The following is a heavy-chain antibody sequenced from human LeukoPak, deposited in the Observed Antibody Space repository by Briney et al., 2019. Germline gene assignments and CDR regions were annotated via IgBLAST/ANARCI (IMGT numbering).Heavy chain of an antibody. V-gene: IGHV4-39*01. D-gene: IGHD3-16*01. J-gene: IGHJ4*02. Sequence: SETLSLTCTVSGGSISSSTYYWGWILQPPGKGLECIGPIYYSGTTYYNPSLKSRVTISVDTSKNQFSLKLRSVTAADTAVYYCARRSVTVDYWGQGTLVTVSS. CDR1: GGSISSSTYY. CDR2: IYYSGTT. CDR3: ARRSVTVDY.